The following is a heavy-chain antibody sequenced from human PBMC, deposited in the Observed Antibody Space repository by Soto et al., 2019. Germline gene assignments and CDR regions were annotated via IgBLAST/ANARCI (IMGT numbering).Heavy chain of an antibody. CDR1: GFTFSTYA. J-gene: IGHJ4*02. D-gene: IGHD3-22*01. V-gene: IGHV3-30-3*01. CDR3: ARGYDRSGFYTVGVR. CDR2: ISYDGSDE. Sequence: QVQLVESGGGVVQPGRSLRLSCVVSGFTFSTYAMQWVRQAPGKGLEWVAVISYDGSDEYYADSVKGRFTISRDNSKKTLYLQMNSLRAEDTAVYYCARGYDRSGFYTVGVRWGQGTLVTVSS.